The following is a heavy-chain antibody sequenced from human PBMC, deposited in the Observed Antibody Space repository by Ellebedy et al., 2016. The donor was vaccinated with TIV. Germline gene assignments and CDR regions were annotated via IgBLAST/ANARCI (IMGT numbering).Heavy chain of an antibody. CDR1: GFTFTDVW. J-gene: IGHJ4*02. D-gene: IGHD5-18*01. CDR2: INEGGSKT. Sequence: GGSLRLSCAASGFTFTDVWMHWVRHAPGKGLMWVSHINEGGSKTSYADSVKGRFTISRDNARKILFLQMNSLRGEDTGVYYCVRGYGGLDVWGQGTLVTVSS. V-gene: IGHV3-74*01. CDR3: VRGYGGLDV.